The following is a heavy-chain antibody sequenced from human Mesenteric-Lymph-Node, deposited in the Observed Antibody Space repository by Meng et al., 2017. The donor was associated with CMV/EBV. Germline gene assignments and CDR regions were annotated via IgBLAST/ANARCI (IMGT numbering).Heavy chain of an antibody. CDR3: ARSSRYYYDSSGFDY. CDR2: INHSGST. J-gene: IGHJ4*02. Sequence: SETLSLTCTVSGGSISSSTYYWGWIRQPPGKGLEWIGEINHSGSTNYNPSLKSRVTISVDTSKNQFSLKLSSVTAADTAVYYCARSSRYYYDSSGFDYWGQGTLVTVSS. D-gene: IGHD3-22*01. CDR1: GGSISSSTYY. V-gene: IGHV4-39*07.